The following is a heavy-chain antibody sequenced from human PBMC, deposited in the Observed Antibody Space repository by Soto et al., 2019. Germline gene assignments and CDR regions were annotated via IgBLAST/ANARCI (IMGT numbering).Heavy chain of an antibody. D-gene: IGHD4-17*01. CDR2: IYPGDSDT. CDR3: ARGTVSSDFDY. CDR1: GYSFANYW. J-gene: IGHJ4*02. Sequence: GESLKISCKGSGYSFANYWIGWVRQMPGKGLEWMGIIYPGDSDTRYSPSFQGRVTISADKSTSTAYLQWSSLKASDTAMYYCARGTVSSDFDYWGQGTLVTVSS. V-gene: IGHV5-51*01.